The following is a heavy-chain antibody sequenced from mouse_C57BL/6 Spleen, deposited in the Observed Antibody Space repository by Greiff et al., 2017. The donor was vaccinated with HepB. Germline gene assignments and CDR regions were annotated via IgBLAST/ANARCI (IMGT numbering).Heavy chain of an antibody. V-gene: IGHV2-2*01. J-gene: IGHJ1*03. D-gene: IGHD1-1*01. CDR2: IWSGGST. CDR3: ARNLITTVVATNWYFDV. Sequence: VKLVESGPGLVQPSQSLSITCTVSGFSLTSYGVHWVRQSPGKGLEWLGVIWSGGSTDYNAAFISRLSISKDNSKSQVFFKMNSLQADDTAIYYCARNLITTVVATNWYFDVWGTGTTVTVSS. CDR1: GFSLTSYG.